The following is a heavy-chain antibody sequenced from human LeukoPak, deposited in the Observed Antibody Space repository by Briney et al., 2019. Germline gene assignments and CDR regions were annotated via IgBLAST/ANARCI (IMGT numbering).Heavy chain of an antibody. CDR1: GYTFNNYD. V-gene: IGHV1-18*01. J-gene: IGHJ3*02. CDR2: ISAYNGNT. Sequence: ASVKVSCKASGYTFNNYDINWVRQATGQGLEWMGWISAYNGNTNYAQKLQGRVTMTTDTSTSTAYMELRSLRSDDTAVYYCALGELSLRAFDIWGQGTMVTVSS. D-gene: IGHD3-16*02. CDR3: ALGELSLRAFDI.